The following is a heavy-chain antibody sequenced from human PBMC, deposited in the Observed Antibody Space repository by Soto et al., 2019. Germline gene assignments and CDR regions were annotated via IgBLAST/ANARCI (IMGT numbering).Heavy chain of an antibody. CDR2: IYYSGST. V-gene: IGHV4-59*01. Sequence: QVQLQESGLGLVKPSETLSLTCTVSGGSISSYYWSWIRQPPGKGLEWIGYIYYSGSTNYNPSLKSRVTISVDTSKNQFSLKLSSVTAADTAVYYCARVKYSSPNNWFDPWGQGTLVTVSS. CDR1: GGSISSYY. J-gene: IGHJ5*02. D-gene: IGHD6-6*01. CDR3: ARVKYSSPNNWFDP.